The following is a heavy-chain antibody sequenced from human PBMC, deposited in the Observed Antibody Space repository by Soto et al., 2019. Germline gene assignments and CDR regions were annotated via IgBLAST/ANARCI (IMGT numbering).Heavy chain of an antibody. CDR1: GFIFRNCG. D-gene: IGHD2-21*01. J-gene: IGHJ4*02. CDR2: ISYDGRDK. CDR3: AKDLCGGDCYQFDF. Sequence: PGGSLRLSCAASGFIFRNCGMHWVRQAPGKRLEWVAVISYDGRDKKYVDPVKGRFTISRDNPKNTMYLQLNSLRVEDTAVYYCAKDLCGGDCYQFDFWGQGSLVTVSS. V-gene: IGHV3-30*18.